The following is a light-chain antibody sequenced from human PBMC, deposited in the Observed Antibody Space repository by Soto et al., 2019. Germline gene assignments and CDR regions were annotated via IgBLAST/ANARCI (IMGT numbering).Light chain of an antibody. CDR3: ATWHDSLNGWV. V-gene: IGLV1-44*01. Sequence: QSVLTQPPSASGTPGQRVTISCSGSSSNIGSNAVHWYQQLPGTAPKLLMYSNDQRPSGVPDRFSGSKSGTSASLAISGLQSEDEGDYYCATWHDSLNGWVFGGGTKLTVL. J-gene: IGLJ3*02. CDR1: SSNIGSNA. CDR2: SND.